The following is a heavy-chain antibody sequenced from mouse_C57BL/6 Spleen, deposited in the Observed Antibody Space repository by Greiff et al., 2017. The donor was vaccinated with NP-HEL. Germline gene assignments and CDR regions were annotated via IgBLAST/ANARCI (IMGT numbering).Heavy chain of an antibody. CDR1: GYTFTDYY. CDR3: ARSPDYYGSSYGYFDV. CDR2: IYPGSGNT. D-gene: IGHD1-1*01. V-gene: IGHV1-76*01. J-gene: IGHJ1*03. Sequence: QVQLQQSGAELVRPGASVKLSCKASGYTFTDYYINWVKQRPGQGLEWIARIYPGSGNTYYNEKFKGKATLTAEKSSSTAYMQLSSLPSEDSAVYFCARSPDYYGSSYGYFDVWGTGTTVTVSS.